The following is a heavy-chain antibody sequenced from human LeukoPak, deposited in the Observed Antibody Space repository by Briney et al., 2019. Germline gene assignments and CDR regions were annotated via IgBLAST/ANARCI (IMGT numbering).Heavy chain of an antibody. CDR3: ARIHDYGDLDAFDI. CDR1: GFTFSSYS. D-gene: IGHD4/OR15-4a*01. V-gene: IGHV3-21*01. J-gene: IGHJ3*02. CDR2: ISSSSSYI. Sequence: PGGSLRLSCAASGFTFSSYSTNWVRQAPGKGLEWVSSISSSSSYIYYADSVKGRFTISRDNAKNSLYLQMNSLRAEDTAVYYCARIHDYGDLDAFDIWGQGTMVTVSS.